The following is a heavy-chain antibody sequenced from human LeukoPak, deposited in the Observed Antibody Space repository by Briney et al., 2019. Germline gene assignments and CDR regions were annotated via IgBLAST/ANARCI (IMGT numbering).Heavy chain of an antibody. V-gene: IGHV4-30-4*08. Sequence: SWVRQPPGQGLEWIGYIYYSGSTYYKSSLKSRVSISVDTSKNQFSLKLSSVTAADTAVYYCARIRRLTTFAVVITNYFDYWGQGTLVTVSS. J-gene: IGHJ4*02. CDR3: ARIRRLTTFAVVITNYFDY. CDR2: IYYSGST. D-gene: IGHD3-3*01.